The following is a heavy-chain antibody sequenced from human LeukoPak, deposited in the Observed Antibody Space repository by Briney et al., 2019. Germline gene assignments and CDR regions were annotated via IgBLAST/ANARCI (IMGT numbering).Heavy chain of an antibody. CDR3: AKNYYGSGSYYLYFDY. CDR1: GFAFSTYA. J-gene: IGHJ4*02. CDR2: IGGSGDST. V-gene: IGHV3-23*01. Sequence: PGGSLRLSCVASGFAFSTYAISWVRRAPGKGLHWVSVIGGSGDSTYYADSVKGRFTISRDNSKNTLYLQMNSLRAEDTAVYYCAKNYYGSGSYYLYFDYWGQGTLVTVSS. D-gene: IGHD3-10*01.